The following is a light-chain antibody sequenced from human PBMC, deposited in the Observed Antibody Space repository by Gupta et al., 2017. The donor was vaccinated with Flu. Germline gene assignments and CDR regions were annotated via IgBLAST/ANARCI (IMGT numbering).Light chain of an antibody. V-gene: IGLV2-14*01. Sequence: QSALTQPASVSASPGQSITISCTGTSSDVGGYNYVSWYQQHPGKVPKLMIYEVTNRPSGVSNRFSGSKSGNTASLTISGLQAEDEADDYCSSYTSSTTLVFGGGTKLTVL. CDR2: EVT. CDR3: SSYTSSTTLV. CDR1: SSDVGGYNY. J-gene: IGLJ2*01.